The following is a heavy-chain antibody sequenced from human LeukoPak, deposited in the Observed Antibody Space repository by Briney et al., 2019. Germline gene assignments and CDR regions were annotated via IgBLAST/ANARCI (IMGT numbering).Heavy chain of an antibody. CDR1: GFTFSSYW. J-gene: IGHJ4*02. Sequence: PTGGSLRLSCAASGFTFSSYWMSWVRQAPGKGLEWVSYISSSGSTIYYADSVKGRFTISRDNAKNSLYLQMNSLRAEDTAVYYCARPQAIYELVHAGFDYWGQGTLVTVSS. CDR3: ARPQAIYELVHAGFDY. V-gene: IGHV3-48*04. CDR2: ISSSGSTI. D-gene: IGHD3-10*01.